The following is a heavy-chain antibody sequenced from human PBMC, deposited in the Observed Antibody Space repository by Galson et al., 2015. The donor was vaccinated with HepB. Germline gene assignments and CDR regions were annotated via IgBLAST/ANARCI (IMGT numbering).Heavy chain of an antibody. D-gene: IGHD3-10*01. CDR3: TRVAHLGRGMNV. V-gene: IGHV6-1*01. CDR2: TYYKSKWYS. J-gene: IGHJ6*02. CDR1: GDSVSRDTVG. Sequence: CALSGDSVSRDTVGWNWIRQSPSRGLEWLGRTYYKSKWYSDYAISVKSRIIINADSSTNQFFLQLNSVTPEDTDVYYCTRVAHLGRGMNVWGQATTVTV.